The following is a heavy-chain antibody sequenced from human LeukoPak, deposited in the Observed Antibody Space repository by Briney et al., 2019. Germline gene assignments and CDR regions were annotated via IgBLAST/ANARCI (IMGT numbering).Heavy chain of an antibody. CDR1: GFNFDAYA. CDR2: ISADGGST. J-gene: IGHJ4*02. D-gene: IGHD3-10*01. Sequence: PGGSLRLSCAASGFNFDAYAMHWVRQAPGKGLQWVSLISADGGSTYYADSVKGRFTISRDNSKNSLYLQMNSLRTEDTVLYYCAKGERYYGSGSYYQLLGYWGQGTLVTVSS. CDR3: AKGERYYGSGSYYQLLGY. V-gene: IGHV3-43*02.